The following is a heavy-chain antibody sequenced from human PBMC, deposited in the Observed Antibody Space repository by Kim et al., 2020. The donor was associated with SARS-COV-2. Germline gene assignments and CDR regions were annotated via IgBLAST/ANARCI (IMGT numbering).Heavy chain of an antibody. CDR1: GYTFTSYG. J-gene: IGHJ6*02. CDR2: ISAYNGNT. CDR3: ARDPHIVVVTAPCYGMDV. V-gene: IGHV1-18*04. D-gene: IGHD2-21*02. Sequence: ASVKVSCKASGYTFTSYGISWVRQAPGQGLEWMGWISAYNGNTNYAEKLQGRVTMTTDTSTSTAYMELRSLRSDDTAVYYCARDPHIVVVTAPCYGMDVWGQGTTVTVSS.